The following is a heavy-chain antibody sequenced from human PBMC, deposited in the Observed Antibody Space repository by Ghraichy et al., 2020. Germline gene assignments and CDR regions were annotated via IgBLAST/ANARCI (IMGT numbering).Heavy chain of an antibody. CDR3: ARTRYYDFWSGYYKAELNYYYYGMDV. Sequence: SETLSLTCAVYGGSFSGYYWSWIRQPPGKGLEWIGEINHSGSTNYNPSLKSRVTISVDTSKNQFSLKLSSVTAADTAVYYCARTRYYDFWSGYYKAELNYYYYGMDVWGQGTTVTVSS. CDR2: INHSGST. V-gene: IGHV4-34*01. CDR1: GGSFSGYY. J-gene: IGHJ6*02. D-gene: IGHD3-3*01.